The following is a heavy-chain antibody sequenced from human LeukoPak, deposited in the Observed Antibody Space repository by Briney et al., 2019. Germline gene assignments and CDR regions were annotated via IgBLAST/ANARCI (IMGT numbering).Heavy chain of an antibody. D-gene: IGHD3-9*01. CDR3: AREPHYDILTGYPSSGMDA. CDR1: GGTFSSYA. J-gene: IGHJ6*02. V-gene: IGHV1-69*13. CDR2: IVPIFGTA. Sequence: ASVKVSCRASGGTFSSYAISWVRQAPGQGLEWMGGIVPIFGTANYAQKFQGRVTITADESTSTAYMELSSLRSEDTAVYYCAREPHYDILTGYPSSGMDAWGQGTTVTVSS.